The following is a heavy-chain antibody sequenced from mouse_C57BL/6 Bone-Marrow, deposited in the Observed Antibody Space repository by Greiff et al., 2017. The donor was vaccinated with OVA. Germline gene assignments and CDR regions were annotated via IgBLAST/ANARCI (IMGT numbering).Heavy chain of an antibody. Sequence: QVQLKESGAELVRPGASVTLSCKASGYTFTDYEMHWVKQTPVHGLEWIGAIDPETGGTAYNQKFKGKAILTADKSSSTAYMELRSLTSEDSAVYYCTRGYSNAMDYWGQGTSVTVSS. CDR3: TRGYSNAMDY. CDR1: GYTFTDYE. V-gene: IGHV1-15*01. J-gene: IGHJ4*01. D-gene: IGHD2-5*01. CDR2: IDPETGGT.